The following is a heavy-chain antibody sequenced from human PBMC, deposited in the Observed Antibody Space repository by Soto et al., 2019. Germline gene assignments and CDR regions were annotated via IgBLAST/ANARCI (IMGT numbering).Heavy chain of an antibody. CDR3: ARHQSHSSSYVDP. J-gene: IGHJ5*02. CDR1: GGSISSSSYY. CDR2: IYYSGST. D-gene: IGHD6-13*01. Sequence: QLQLQESGPGLVKPSETLSLTCTVSGGSISSSSYYWGWIRQPPGKGLEWIGSIYYSGSTYYNPSPTSRVTISVATSKTQFSLKLSSVTAADTAVYYCARHQSHSSSYVDPWRQGTLVTVSS. V-gene: IGHV4-39*01.